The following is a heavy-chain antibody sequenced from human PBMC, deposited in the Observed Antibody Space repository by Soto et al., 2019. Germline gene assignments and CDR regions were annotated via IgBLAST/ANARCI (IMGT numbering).Heavy chain of an antibody. Sequence: EVQLVESGGGLVKPGGSLRLSCAASGFSFNNGWMSWVRQAPGKGLEWGGRSKSRVAGGTTDYSAPVQGRFTISRDDAKHTVYLQMNSLKTERTAVYYCTTDSTQTFCDGGTCYSVPTKLHDSWGQGTLVTVSS. CDR3: TTDSTQTFCDGGTCYSVPTKLHDS. J-gene: IGHJ4*02. D-gene: IGHD2-15*01. CDR2: SKSRVAGGTT. CDR1: GFSFNNGW. V-gene: IGHV3-15*01.